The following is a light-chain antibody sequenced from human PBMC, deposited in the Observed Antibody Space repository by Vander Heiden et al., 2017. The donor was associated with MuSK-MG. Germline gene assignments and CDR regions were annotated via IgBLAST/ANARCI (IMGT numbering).Light chain of an antibody. V-gene: IGKV1-8*01. CDR1: QGISSY. CDR3: QQDDSDPPT. Sequence: AIRMTQSPSSFSASTGDRVTITCRASQGISSYLAWYQQKPGKVPKLLIDAASTLQSGVPSRFSGSGSGTDFTLTISCLKSEDFATYYCQQDDSDPPTFGQGTKVEIK. J-gene: IGKJ1*01. CDR2: AAS.